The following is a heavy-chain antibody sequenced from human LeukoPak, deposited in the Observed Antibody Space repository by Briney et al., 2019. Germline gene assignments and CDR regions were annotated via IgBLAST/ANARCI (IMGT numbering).Heavy chain of an antibody. CDR3: ARGKGNFDY. D-gene: IGHD3-10*01. CDR2: VWYVGGDE. J-gene: IGHJ4*02. V-gene: IGHV3-33*08. Sequence: GGSLRLSCAASGFTFSTFGLHWVRQAPGKGLEWVASVWYVGGDEYYADSVKGRFKISRDNSKSTLYLQMNSLRAEDTAVYYCARGKGNFDYWGQGTLVTVSS. CDR1: GFTFSTFG.